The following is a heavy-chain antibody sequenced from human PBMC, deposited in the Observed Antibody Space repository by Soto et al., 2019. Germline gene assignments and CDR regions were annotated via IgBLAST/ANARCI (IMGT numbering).Heavy chain of an antibody. J-gene: IGHJ4*02. CDR1: GASIISSDW. CDR2: IHHSGDT. V-gene: IGHV4-4*02. D-gene: IGHD1-26*01. CDR3: ARGFDSGKLYAFES. Sequence: SETLSLTCAVSGASIISSDWWSWVRQSPGKVLEWIGEIHHSGDTNYNPSLKSRVTISPDTSKNQFSLNLSSVTAADTAVYYCARGFDSGKLYAFESWGQGTQVTVS.